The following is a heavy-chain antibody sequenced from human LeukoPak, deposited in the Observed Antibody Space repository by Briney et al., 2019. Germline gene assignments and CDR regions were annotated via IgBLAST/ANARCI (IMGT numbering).Heavy chain of an antibody. CDR1: GYTFTGYY. D-gene: IGHD3-10*02. Sequence: ASVKVSCKASGYTFTGYYMHWVRQATGQGLEWMGWMNPNSGNTGYAQKFQGRVTMTRNTSISTAYMELSSLRSEDTAVYYCARDRAYDGGVIPDYWGQGTLVIVSS. CDR3: ARDRAYDGGVIPDY. V-gene: IGHV1-8*02. J-gene: IGHJ4*02. CDR2: MNPNSGNT.